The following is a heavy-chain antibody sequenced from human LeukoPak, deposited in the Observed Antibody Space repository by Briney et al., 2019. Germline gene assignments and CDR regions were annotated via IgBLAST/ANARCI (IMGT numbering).Heavy chain of an antibody. CDR2: ISYDGSNK. D-gene: IGHD5-18*01. CDR3: TRRGAYTYGLSAWFDP. Sequence: PGRSLRLSCAASGFTFSSYAMHWVRQAPGKGLEWVAVISYDGSNKYYADSVKGRFTISRDNSKNTLFLQMNSLRPEDTAVYYCTRRGAYTYGLSAWFDPWGQGTLVTVSS. J-gene: IGHJ5*02. CDR1: GFTFSSYA. V-gene: IGHV3-30*04.